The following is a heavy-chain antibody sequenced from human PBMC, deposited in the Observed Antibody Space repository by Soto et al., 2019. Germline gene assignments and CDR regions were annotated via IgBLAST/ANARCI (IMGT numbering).Heavy chain of an antibody. J-gene: IGHJ6*02. D-gene: IGHD6-19*01. Sequence: PGGSLRLSCAASGFTFSNYGMHWVRQAPGKGLEWVALIWYDGSNKYYADSVKGRFTISRDNSKNTLYLQMNSLRAEDTAVYYCAIDPYSSGLNGMDVCGQGTTVTFS. CDR1: GFTFSNYG. CDR3: AIDPYSSGLNGMDV. CDR2: IWYDGSNK. V-gene: IGHV3-33*01.